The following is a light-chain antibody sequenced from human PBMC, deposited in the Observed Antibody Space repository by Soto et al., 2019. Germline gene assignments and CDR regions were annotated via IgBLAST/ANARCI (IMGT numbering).Light chain of an antibody. CDR1: SSNIGAGYD. J-gene: IGLJ3*02. CDR3: QAYDYSLTASV. Sequence: QAVLTQPPSVSGALGQRVTISCTGRSSNIGAGYDVHWYQQLPGTAPKLLIYRNINRPSGVPDRFSGSKSGTSASLAITGLQAEDEADYYCQAYDYSLTASVFGGGTKLTVL. CDR2: RNI. V-gene: IGLV1-40*01.